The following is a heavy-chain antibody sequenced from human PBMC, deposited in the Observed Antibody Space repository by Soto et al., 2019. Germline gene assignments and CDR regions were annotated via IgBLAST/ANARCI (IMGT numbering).Heavy chain of an antibody. Sequence: PGGSLRLSCAASGFTFSSYGMHWVRQAPGKGLEWVAVISYDGSSKYYADSVKGRFTISRDNSKNTLYLQMNSLRAEDTAVYYCAKDRVYSSRDYYGMDGWGQGTTVTVSS. J-gene: IGHJ6*02. CDR1: GFTFSSYG. D-gene: IGHD6-13*01. CDR3: AKDRVYSSRDYYGMDG. CDR2: ISYDGSSK. V-gene: IGHV3-30*18.